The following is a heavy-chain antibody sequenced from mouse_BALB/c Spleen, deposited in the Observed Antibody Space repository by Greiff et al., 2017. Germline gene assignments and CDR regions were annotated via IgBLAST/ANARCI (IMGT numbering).Heavy chain of an antibody. Sequence: EVKLMESGGGLVKPGGSLKLSCAASGFTFSSYAMSWVRQTPEKRLEWVASISSGGSTYYPDSVKGRFTISRDNARNILYLQMSSLRSEDTAMYYCARDDYDRSYWYFDVWGAGTTVTVSS. D-gene: IGHD2-4*01. J-gene: IGHJ1*01. CDR1: GFTFSSYA. CDR3: ARDDYDRSYWYFDV. CDR2: ISSGGST. V-gene: IGHV5-6-5*01.